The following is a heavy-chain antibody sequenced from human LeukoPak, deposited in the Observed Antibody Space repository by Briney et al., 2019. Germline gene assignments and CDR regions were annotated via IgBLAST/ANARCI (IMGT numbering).Heavy chain of an antibody. V-gene: IGHV4-31*03. CDR3: ARKAFAVYSGSYTIDY. CDR2: IYYSGST. Sequence: SETLSLTCTVSGGSISSGGYYWSWIRQHPGKGLEWIGYIYYSGSTYYNPSLKSRVTISVDTSKNQFSLKLSSVTAADTAVYYCARKAFAVYSGSYTIDYWGQGTLVTVSS. J-gene: IGHJ4*02. CDR1: GGSISSGGYY. D-gene: IGHD1-26*01.